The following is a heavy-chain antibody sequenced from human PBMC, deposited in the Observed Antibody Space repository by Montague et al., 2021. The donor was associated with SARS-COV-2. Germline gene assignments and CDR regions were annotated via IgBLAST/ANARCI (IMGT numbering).Heavy chain of an antibody. Sequence: SETLSLPCAVSSGSFRGYYWSWIRQPPGKGLEWIGVINHSGSTTYNPSLESRVSISVDTSNKQFSLKVTSVTAADTAVYYCARLGAITLVRGITKADFSNYGMDVWGQGTTVTVSS. CDR1: SGSFRGYY. V-gene: IGHV4-34*01. D-gene: IGHD3-10*01. J-gene: IGHJ6*02. CDR2: INHSGST. CDR3: ARLGAITLVRGITKADFSNYGMDV.